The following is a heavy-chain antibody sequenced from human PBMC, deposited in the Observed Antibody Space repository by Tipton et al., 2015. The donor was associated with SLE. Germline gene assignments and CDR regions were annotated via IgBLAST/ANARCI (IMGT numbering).Heavy chain of an antibody. CDR3: ARDRRRYCSVTSCSGFDY. CDR1: GGTFSSYS. Sequence: QSGAEVKKPGSSVKVSCKASGGTFSSYSITWVRQAPGQGLEWMGGIIPVFDTPNYAQKFQGRVTITTDESTSTAYMELSSLRSEDTAVYYCARDRRRYCSVTSCSGFDYWGQGTLVTVSS. V-gene: IGHV1-69*05. D-gene: IGHD2-2*01. J-gene: IGHJ4*02. CDR2: IIPVFDTP.